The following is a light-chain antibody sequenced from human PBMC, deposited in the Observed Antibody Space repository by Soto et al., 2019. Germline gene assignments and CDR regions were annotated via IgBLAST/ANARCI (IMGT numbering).Light chain of an antibody. V-gene: IGLV1-47*01. Sequence: VLTQPPSVSGTPGQRVTISCSGSSSNIGSNFVYWYQQLPGTAPKLLIYRTDQRPSGVPDRFSGSKPGTSASLAISGLRSDDEADYYCAAWDNSLRWVFGGGTKVTVL. CDR3: AAWDNSLRWV. J-gene: IGLJ3*02. CDR1: SSNIGSNF. CDR2: RTD.